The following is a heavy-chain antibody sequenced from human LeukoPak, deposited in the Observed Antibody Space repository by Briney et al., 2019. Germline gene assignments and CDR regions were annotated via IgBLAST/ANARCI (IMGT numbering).Heavy chain of an antibody. J-gene: IGHJ6*03. CDR3: ARGSDGYGQYYYYYYYMDV. D-gene: IGHD5-18*01. CDR2: INHSGST. V-gene: IGHV4-34*01. CDR1: GGSFSGYY. Sequence: PSETLSLTCAVYGGSFSGYYWSWIRQPPGKGLEWIGEINHSGSTNYNPSLKSRVTISVDTSKNQFSLKLSSVTAADTAVYYCARGSDGYGQYYYYYYYMDVWGKGTTVTVSS.